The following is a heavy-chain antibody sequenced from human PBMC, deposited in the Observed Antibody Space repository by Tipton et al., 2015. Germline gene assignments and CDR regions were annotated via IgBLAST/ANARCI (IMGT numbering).Heavy chain of an antibody. J-gene: IGHJ6*02. CDR1: GESIISTGHY. CDR3: ARLWGMDV. V-gene: IGHV4-39*07. CDR2: IFYSGTT. Sequence: TLSLTCTVSGESIISTGHYWAWIRQPPGKGLEWIGNIFYSGTTYYNPSLKSRVTISVDTSKNQFSLKLSSVTAADTAVYYCARLWGMDVWGQGTTVTVSS. D-gene: IGHD3-16*01.